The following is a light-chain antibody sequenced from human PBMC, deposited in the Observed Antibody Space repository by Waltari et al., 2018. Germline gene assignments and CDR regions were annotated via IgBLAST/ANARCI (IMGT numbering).Light chain of an antibody. J-gene: IGLJ2*01. CDR2: DVS. V-gene: IGLV2-14*03. CDR3: SSYTSSSTLGV. Sequence: QSALTQPASVSGSPGQSITISCTGTSSDVGGYNYVSWYQQHPGKAPKLLVYDVSTRPSGVSNRFSGSKSGNKASLTISGLQAEDEADYYCSSYTSSSTLGVFGGGTKLTVL. CDR1: SSDVGGYNY.